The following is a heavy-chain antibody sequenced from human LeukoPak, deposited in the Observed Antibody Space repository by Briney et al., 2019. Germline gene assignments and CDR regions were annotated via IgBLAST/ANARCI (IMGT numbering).Heavy chain of an antibody. D-gene: IGHD3-10*01. Sequence: GGSLRLSCAASGFTFSNAWMSWVRQAPGKGLEWVGRIRSKVNSYATAYAASVKGRFTISRDDSKNTAYLQMNSLKTEDTAVYYCTRPGSGGSGSYAHWGQGTLVTVSS. CDR3: TRPGSGGSGSYAH. CDR1: GFTFSNAW. V-gene: IGHV3-73*01. CDR2: IRSKVNSYAT. J-gene: IGHJ4*02.